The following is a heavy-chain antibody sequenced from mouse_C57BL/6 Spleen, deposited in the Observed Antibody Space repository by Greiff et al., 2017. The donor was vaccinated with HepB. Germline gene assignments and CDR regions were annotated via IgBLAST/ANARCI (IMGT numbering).Heavy chain of an antibody. CDR2: IYPGDGDT. Sequence: VQLQQSGAELVKPGASVKISCKASGYAFSSYWMNWVKQRPGKGLEWIGQIYPGDGDTNYNGKFKGKATLTADKSSSTAYMQLSSLTSEDSAVYFWARGDLENAMDYWGQGTSVTVSS. CDR3: ARGDLENAMDY. J-gene: IGHJ4*01. V-gene: IGHV1-80*01. CDR1: GYAFSSYW. D-gene: IGHD2-10*02.